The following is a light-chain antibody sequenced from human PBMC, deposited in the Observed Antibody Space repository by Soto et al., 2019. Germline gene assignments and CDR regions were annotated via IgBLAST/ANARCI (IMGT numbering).Light chain of an antibody. V-gene: IGKV3-15*01. CDR2: GAS. J-gene: IGKJ3*01. CDR1: QSISSN. Sequence: EIVMTQSPATLSVSPGERVTLSCRSSQSISSNLAWYQQKPGQAPRLLIYGASTRATGIPGRFSGSGSATEFTLTISSLQSEDFALYYCQQYNYWPPGFTFGPGTKVDIK. CDR3: QQYNYWPPGFT.